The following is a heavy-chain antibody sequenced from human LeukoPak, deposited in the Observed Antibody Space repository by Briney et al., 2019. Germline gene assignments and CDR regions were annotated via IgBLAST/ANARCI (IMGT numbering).Heavy chain of an antibody. J-gene: IGHJ4*02. CDR1: GFTFSSYA. D-gene: IGHD5-18*01. CDR2: ISGSGGST. CDR3: VRGLWTAMGAGAY. V-gene: IGHV3-23*01. Sequence: GGSLRLSCAASGFTFSSYAMSWVRQAPGKGLEWVSAISGSGGSTYYADSVKGRFTISRDNSKNTLYLQMDSLRIEDTSMYYCVRGLWTAMGAGAYWGQGTLVAVSS.